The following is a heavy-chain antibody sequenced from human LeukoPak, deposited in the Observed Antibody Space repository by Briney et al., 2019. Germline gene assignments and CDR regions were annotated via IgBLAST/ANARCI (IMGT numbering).Heavy chain of an antibody. J-gene: IGHJ6*02. CDR3: AKAYSYGSGSFRYYYGLDV. Sequence: GGSLRLSCAASGFTFSSYSMSWVRQAPGKGLEWVSGISGSGGSTHYADSVKGRFTISRDNSKNTLYLQMNSLRAEDTAVYYCAKAYSYGSGSFRYYYGLDVWGQGTTVTVSS. CDR1: GFTFSSYS. CDR2: ISGSGGST. V-gene: IGHV3-23*01. D-gene: IGHD3-10*01.